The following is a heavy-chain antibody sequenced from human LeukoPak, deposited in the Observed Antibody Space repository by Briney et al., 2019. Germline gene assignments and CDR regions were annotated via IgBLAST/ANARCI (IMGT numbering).Heavy chain of an antibody. V-gene: IGHV4-59*01. CDR3: ARARRGTVDP. J-gene: IGHJ5*02. Sequence: SETLSLTCTVSGGSLSSYYWSWIRQPPGKGLEWIGYIYYSGSTNYNPSLKSRVTISVDTSKNQFSLKLSSVTAADTAVYYCARARRGTVDPWGQGTLVTVSS. CDR2: IYYSGST. D-gene: IGHD3-16*01. CDR1: GGSLSSYY.